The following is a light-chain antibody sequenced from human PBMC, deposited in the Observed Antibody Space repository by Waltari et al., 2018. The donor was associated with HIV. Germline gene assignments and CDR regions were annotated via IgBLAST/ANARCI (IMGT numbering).Light chain of an antibody. V-gene: IGLV2-23*02. Sequence: QSARNQPAYVSGSPGQSITIFCTGTSRYVGTYILVSWYQQHPGEAPKLMIYEVGKRPSGVSNRFSGSKSGNTASLTISGLQAEDEADYYCCSYAGSTTWVFGGGTRLTVL. CDR1: SRYVGTYIL. CDR3: CSYAGSTTWV. CDR2: EVG. J-gene: IGLJ3*02.